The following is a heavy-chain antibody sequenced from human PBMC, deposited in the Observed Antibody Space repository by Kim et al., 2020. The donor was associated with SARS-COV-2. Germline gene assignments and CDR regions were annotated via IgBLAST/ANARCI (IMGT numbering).Heavy chain of an antibody. Sequence: ASVKVSCKASGYSFSNYGVSWVQQAPGQGPVWMGWISGYVGSTNYAQKVRGRATMTIDTTTSTAYLDLRSLTSDDTALYYCARDLGYCGASTCWYDTFDIWGQWTMVTVSS. CDR2: ISGYVGST. V-gene: IGHV1-18*04. CDR3: ARDLGYCGASTCWYDTFDI. J-gene: IGHJ3*02. CDR1: GYSFSNYG. D-gene: IGHD2-21*01.